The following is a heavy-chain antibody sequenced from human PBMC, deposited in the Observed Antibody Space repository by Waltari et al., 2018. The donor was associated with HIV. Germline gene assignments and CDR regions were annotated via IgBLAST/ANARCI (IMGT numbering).Heavy chain of an antibody. J-gene: IGHJ4*02. D-gene: IGHD3-10*01. Sequence: QEQLVESGGGVVQPGDVLRLSCAASVPSFGSNGMHWVRQAPGKGLEWVAAISYDGIKKYYGDSLRGRFIISRDNSKKTLYLQMNTLRPEDTAIYFCAKDSSQVHWFGESLALWGQGTLVIVSS. CDR2: ISYDGIKK. V-gene: IGHV3-30*18. CDR3: AKDSSQVHWFGESLAL. CDR1: VPSFGSNG.